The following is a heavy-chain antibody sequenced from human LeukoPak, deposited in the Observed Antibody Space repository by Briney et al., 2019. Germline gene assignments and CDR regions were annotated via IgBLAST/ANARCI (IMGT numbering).Heavy chain of an antibody. J-gene: IGHJ6*03. CDR1: GFTFSSYS. D-gene: IGHD6-13*01. Sequence: GGSLRLSCAASGFTFSSYSMNWVRQAPGKGLEWVSYISSSSSTIYYADSVKGRFTISRDNAKNSLYLQMNSLRAEDTAVYYCARELVRDYMDVWGKGTTVTVSS. CDR3: ARELVRDYMDV. CDR2: ISSSSSTI. V-gene: IGHV3-48*04.